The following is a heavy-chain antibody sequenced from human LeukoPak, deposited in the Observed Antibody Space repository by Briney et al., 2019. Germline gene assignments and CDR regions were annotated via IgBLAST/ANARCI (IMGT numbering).Heavy chain of an antibody. D-gene: IGHD4-17*01. Sequence: GGSLRLSCEASGFTFSSYSMNWVRQAPGKGLEWISYISTSTTTIYYANSVKGRFTISRDNAKKSLYLQMNSLRAEDTAVYYCARGKSNYGDYVDYWGQGTLVTVSS. CDR3: ARGKSNYGDYVDY. CDR2: ISTSTTTI. J-gene: IGHJ4*02. CDR1: GFTFSSYS. V-gene: IGHV3-48*01.